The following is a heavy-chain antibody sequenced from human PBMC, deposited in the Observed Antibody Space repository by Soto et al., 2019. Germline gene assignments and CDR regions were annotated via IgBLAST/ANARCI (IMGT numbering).Heavy chain of an antibody. CDR1: GYTFSHYG. J-gene: IGHJ6*04. D-gene: IGHD3-10*01. CDR3: SRFIMVGGVFDPQYYHGMDV. CDR2: ISGYNGNT. Sequence: QAQLVQSGAEVKKPGASVTGSYKTSGYTFSHYGINWVRQAPVQGLAWRGWISGYNGNTNSAQTVHGRVTLTTDTATVTVYMELRSLKSDDTAIYSCSRFIMVGGVFDPQYYHGMDVWGKGTTVTVYS. V-gene: IGHV1-18*01.